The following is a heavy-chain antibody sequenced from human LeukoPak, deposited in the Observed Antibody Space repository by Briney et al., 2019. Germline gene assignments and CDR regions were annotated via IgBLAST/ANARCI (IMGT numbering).Heavy chain of an antibody. CDR1: GGSISSGDYY. Sequence: SETLSLTCTVSGGSISSGDYYWSWIRQPPGRGLEWIGSIRNSGNTYYSPSLKSRVTISVDTSKNQFSLKLSSVTAADTAVYYCARHVYGEYGPGDYWGQGILVTVSS. J-gene: IGHJ4*02. D-gene: IGHD4-17*01. V-gene: IGHV4-39*01. CDR3: ARHVYGEYGPGDY. CDR2: IRNSGNT.